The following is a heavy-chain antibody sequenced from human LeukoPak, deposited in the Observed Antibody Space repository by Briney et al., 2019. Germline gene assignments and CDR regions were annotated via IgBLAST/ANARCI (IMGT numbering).Heavy chain of an antibody. V-gene: IGHV3-23*01. Sequence: AGGSLRLSCAAHGFTFSSYAMSSARQPPGKGLEWVSAIIGSGGSTYYAASVKGRFTIYRDNSKNTHYLQMNSLRAEDTAVYYCAKLRVRGVISDNWFDPWGQGTLVTVSS. CDR3: AKLRVRGVISDNWFDP. J-gene: IGHJ5*02. D-gene: IGHD3-10*01. CDR2: IIGSGGST. CDR1: GFTFSSYA.